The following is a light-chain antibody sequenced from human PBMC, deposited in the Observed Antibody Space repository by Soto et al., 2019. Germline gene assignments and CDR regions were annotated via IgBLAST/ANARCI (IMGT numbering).Light chain of an antibody. Sequence: QSVLTQPASVSGSPVQSITISCTGTSSDVGGYNYVSWYQQHPGKVPKLMIYEVSNRPSGVSYRFSGSKSGNTASLTISGLQAEDEADYYCSSHTSTNTRVFGTGTKVTVL. CDR3: SSHTSTNTRV. V-gene: IGLV2-14*01. CDR1: SSDVGGYNY. CDR2: EVS. J-gene: IGLJ1*01.